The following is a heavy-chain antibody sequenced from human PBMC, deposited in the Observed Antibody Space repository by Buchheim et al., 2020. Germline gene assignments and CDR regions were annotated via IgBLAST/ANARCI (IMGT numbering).Heavy chain of an antibody. CDR2: INSDGSST. J-gene: IGHJ6*01. CDR1: GFTFSSYW. V-gene: IGHV3-74*01. Sequence: EVQLVESGGGLVQPGGSLRLSCAASGFTFSSYWMHWVRQAPGKGLVWVSRINSDGSSTSYVDSVKGRFTISRDNAKNTLYLQMNSLRAEDTAVYYCARLHCSGGSCYYYYYGMDVWGQGTT. D-gene: IGHD2-15*01. CDR3: ARLHCSGGSCYYYYYGMDV.